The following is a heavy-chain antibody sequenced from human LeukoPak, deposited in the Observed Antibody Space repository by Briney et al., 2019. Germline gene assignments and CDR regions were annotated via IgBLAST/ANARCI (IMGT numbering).Heavy chain of an antibody. Sequence: SETLSLTCTVSGGSISSSSYYWDWIRQPPGKGLEWIGSIYYSGNTYYNPSLKSRATISVDTSKNQFSLKLSSVTAADTAVYYCARRVGIQVLSGRGLDYFDYWGQGTLVTVSS. CDR2: IYYSGNT. CDR3: ARRVGIQVLSGRGLDYFDY. J-gene: IGHJ4*02. D-gene: IGHD5-18*01. V-gene: IGHV4-39*01. CDR1: GGSISSSSYY.